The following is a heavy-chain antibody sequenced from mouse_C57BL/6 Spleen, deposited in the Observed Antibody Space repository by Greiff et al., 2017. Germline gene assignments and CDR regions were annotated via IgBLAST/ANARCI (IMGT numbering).Heavy chain of an antibody. J-gene: IGHJ1*03. V-gene: IGHV1-55*01. CDR2: IYPGSGST. D-gene: IGHD1-1*01. CDR1: GYTFTSYW. CDR3: ASHYGSSNWYFDV. Sequence: QVQLQQSGAELVKPGASVKMSCKASGYTFTSYWITWVKQRPGQGLEWIGDIYPGSGSTNYNEKFKSKATLTVDTSSSTAYMQLSSLTSEDSAVYYCASHYGSSNWYFDVWGTGTTVTVSS.